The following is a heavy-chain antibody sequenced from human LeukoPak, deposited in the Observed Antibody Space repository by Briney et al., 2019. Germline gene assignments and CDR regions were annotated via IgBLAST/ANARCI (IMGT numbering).Heavy chain of an antibody. CDR2: ISWNSGSI. Sequence: GGSLRLSCAASGFTFDDYAMHWVRQAPGKGLEWVSGISWNSGSIGYADSVKGRFTIPRDNAKNSLYLQMNSLRAEDTALYYCAKGRAFDYWGQGTLVTVSS. D-gene: IGHD3-10*01. CDR3: AKGRAFDY. CDR1: GFTFDDYA. J-gene: IGHJ4*02. V-gene: IGHV3-9*01.